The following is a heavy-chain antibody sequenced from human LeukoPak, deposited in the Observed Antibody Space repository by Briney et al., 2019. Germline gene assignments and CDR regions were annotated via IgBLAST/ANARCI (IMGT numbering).Heavy chain of an antibody. CDR2: INSDGSST. D-gene: IGHD3-9*01. Sequence: PGGSLRLSCAASGFTFSSYWMHWVRQAPGKGLLWVSRINSDGSSTSYADSVKGRFTISRDNAKNTLYLQMNSLRAEDTAVYYCARDPTVRYFDWLLAGWFDPWGQGTLVTVSS. CDR3: ARDPTVRYFDWLLAGWFDP. V-gene: IGHV3-74*01. CDR1: GFTFSSYW. J-gene: IGHJ5*02.